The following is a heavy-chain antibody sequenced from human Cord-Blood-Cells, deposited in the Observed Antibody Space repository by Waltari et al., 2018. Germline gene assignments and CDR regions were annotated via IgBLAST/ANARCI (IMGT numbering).Heavy chain of an antibody. V-gene: IGHV5-51*01. CDR2: FYPGDSDT. CDR1: GYSFTSYW. D-gene: IGHD3-22*01. CDR3: ARHRYYYDSSGYCDY. Sequence: EVQLVQSGAEVKKPGESLQISCKGSGYSFTSYWIGWVRQMPGKGLECMEIFYPGDSDTRYSPSFQGKVTTSGDKSINTAYLQWSSLKASVTAMYYCARHRYYYDSSGYCDYWGQGTLVTVSS. J-gene: IGHJ4*02.